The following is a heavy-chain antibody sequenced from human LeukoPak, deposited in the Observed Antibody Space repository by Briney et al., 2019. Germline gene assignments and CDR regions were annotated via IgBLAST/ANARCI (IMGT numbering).Heavy chain of an antibody. CDR3: ARVQGSGIVGATSIDY. CDR1: GYSISSGYY. D-gene: IGHD1-26*01. J-gene: IGHJ4*02. Sequence: SETLSLTCTVSGYSISSGYYWGWIRQPPGKGLEWIGSIYHSGSTYYNPSLKSRVTISVDTSKNQSSLKLSSVTAADTAVYYCARVQGSGIVGATSIDYWGQGTLVTVSS. CDR2: IYHSGST. V-gene: IGHV4-38-2*02.